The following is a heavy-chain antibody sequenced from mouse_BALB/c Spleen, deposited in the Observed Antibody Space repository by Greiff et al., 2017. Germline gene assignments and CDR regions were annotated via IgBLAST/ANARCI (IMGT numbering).Heavy chain of an antibody. D-gene: IGHD2-14*01. CDR1: GFTFSSFG. CDR2: ISSGSSTI. CDR3: ARYYRGPGYFDV. V-gene: IGHV5-17*02. J-gene: IGHJ1*01. Sequence: EVKVVESGGGLVQPGGSRKLSCAASGFTFSSFGMHWVRQAPEKGLEWVAYISSGSSTIYYADTVKGRFTISRDNPKNTLFLQMTSLRSEDTAMYYCARYYRGPGYFDVWGAGTTVTVSS.